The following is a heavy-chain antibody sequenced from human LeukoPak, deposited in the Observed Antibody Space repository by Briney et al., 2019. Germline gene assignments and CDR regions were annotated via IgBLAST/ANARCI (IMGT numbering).Heavy chain of an antibody. J-gene: IGHJ4*02. CDR2: VAPSGST. CDR3: ARDSNGFWSAFSDS. Sequence: SETLSLTCSVSGISITSSYWSWIRLPAGKGLEWMGRVAPSGSTMYNPSLNSRITMSLDTSKSQFSLTLTSVTAADTAVYFCARDSNGFWSAFSDSWGQGTLVTVSS. CDR1: GISITSSY. V-gene: IGHV4-4*07. D-gene: IGHD3-3*01.